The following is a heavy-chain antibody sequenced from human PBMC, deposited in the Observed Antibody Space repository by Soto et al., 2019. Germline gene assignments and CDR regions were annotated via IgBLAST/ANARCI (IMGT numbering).Heavy chain of an antibody. CDR2: ISYRGST. CDR3: AGGQPPPRVGILIGDWFDP. Sequence: QVQLQESGPGLVKPSQTLSLTCTVSGGSINSGGYHWSWIRQHPGKGLEWIGYISYRGSTYYNPYLKSRVTISEDTSKNQFSLTRGSVTAAGTAVYHCAGGQPPPRVGILIGDWFDPWGQGTLVTVSS. D-gene: IGHD1-20*01. CDR1: GGSINSGGYH. V-gene: IGHV4-31*03. J-gene: IGHJ5*02.